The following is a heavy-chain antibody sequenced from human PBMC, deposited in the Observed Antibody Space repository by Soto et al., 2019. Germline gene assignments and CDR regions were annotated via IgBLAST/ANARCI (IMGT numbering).Heavy chain of an antibody. J-gene: IGHJ3*02. D-gene: IGHD1-1*01. CDR3: ARMNQLAPKRNAFDI. CDR2: IHHGGSN. CDR1: GSSISSGYY. V-gene: IGHV4-38-2*01. Sequence: SETLSLTCAVYGSSISSGYYWGWLRQPPGKGLDWIVSIHHGGSNYYHPSLNSRVTLSIDMTNNHVSLILTSVTAADTAVYYCARMNQLAPKRNAFDIWGQGTMVTVSS.